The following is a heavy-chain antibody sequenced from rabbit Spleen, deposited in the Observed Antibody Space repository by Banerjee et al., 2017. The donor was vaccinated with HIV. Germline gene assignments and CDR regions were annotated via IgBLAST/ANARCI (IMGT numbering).Heavy chain of an antibody. CDR1: GFSFSSSYY. J-gene: IGHJ6*01. D-gene: IGHD8-1*01. Sequence: QEQLVESGGDLVKPGTSLTLTGTASGFSFSSSYYMNGVRQAPGKGLEWIGYIDPVFGITYYANWVNGRFSISRENAQNTVFLQMTSLTAADTATYFCARDSGTSFSSYGMDLWGQGTLVTVS. CDR2: IDPVFGIT. CDR3: ARDSGTSFSSYGMDL. V-gene: IGHV1S45*01.